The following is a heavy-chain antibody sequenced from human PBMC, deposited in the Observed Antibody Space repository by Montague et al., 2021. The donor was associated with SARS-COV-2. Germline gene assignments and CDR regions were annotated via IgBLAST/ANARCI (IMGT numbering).Heavy chain of an antibody. CDR1: DSVSSNSAT. Sequence: CAISDSVSSNSATWHWIRQSPSRGLEWLGRTYYRSRWSNDYAVSVRSRIIINPDTSTNQFSLQLSSVTPEDTAVYFCARERWAVGVSFDYWGQGTLVTVSS. CDR3: ARERWAVGVSFDY. CDR2: TYYRSRWSN. J-gene: IGHJ4*02. V-gene: IGHV6-1*01. D-gene: IGHD1-26*01.